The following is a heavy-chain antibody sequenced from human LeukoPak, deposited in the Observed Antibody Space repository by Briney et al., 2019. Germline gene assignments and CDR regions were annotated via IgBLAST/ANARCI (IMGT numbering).Heavy chain of an antibody. J-gene: IGHJ6*02. CDR2: ISGNAGST. V-gene: IGHV3-23*01. CDR3: ARAVPQAAQSLQDYYGMDV. CDR1: GFTLSTYA. Sequence: GGSLRLSCTASGFTLSTYAMSWVRQAPGKGLEWVSLISGNAGSTYYADSVKGQFTISRDNSKNTLYLQMNSLRAEDTAVYYCARAVPQAAQSLQDYYGMDVWGQGTTVTVSS. D-gene: IGHD6-6*01.